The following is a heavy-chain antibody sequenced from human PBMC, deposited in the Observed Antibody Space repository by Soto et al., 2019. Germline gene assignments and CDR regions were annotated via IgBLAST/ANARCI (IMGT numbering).Heavy chain of an antibody. CDR1: GFTFSSYG. Sequence: GGSLILSCAASGFTFSSYGMHWVRQAPGKGLEWVAVIWYDGSNKYYADSVKGRFTISRDNSKNTLYLQMNSLGAEDTAVYYCARSRRVATHIDDWGQGTLVTVSS. V-gene: IGHV3-33*01. D-gene: IGHD5-12*01. J-gene: IGHJ4*02. CDR3: ARSRRVATHIDD. CDR2: IWYDGSNK.